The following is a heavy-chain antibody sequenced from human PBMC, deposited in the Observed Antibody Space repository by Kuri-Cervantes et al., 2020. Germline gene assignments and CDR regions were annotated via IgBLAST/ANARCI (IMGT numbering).Heavy chain of an antibody. CDR1: GFTFSRCS. CDR3: ARDGVEMAGEGTNLEDY. Sequence: GGSLRLSCAASGFTFSRCSMNWVRQAPGKGLEWVSFINSGSSTIYYADSVKGRFTISRDNAKNSLYLQMNSLRAEDTAVYYCARDGVEMAGEGTNLEDYWGQGTLVTVSS. V-gene: IGHV3-48*01. CDR2: INSGSSTI. D-gene: IGHD5-24*01. J-gene: IGHJ4*02.